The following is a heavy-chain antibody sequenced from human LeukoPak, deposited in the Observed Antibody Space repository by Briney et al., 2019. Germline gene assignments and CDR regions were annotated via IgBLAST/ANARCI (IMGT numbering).Heavy chain of an antibody. Sequence: PGGSLRLSCAASGFTVSSNYMSWVRQAPGKGLEWVSVIYSGGSTYYADSVKGRFTISRDNSKNTLYLQMNSLRAEDTAVYYCAREERSYGSGSYYPGYWGQGTLVTVSS. CDR1: GFTVSSNY. V-gene: IGHV3-53*01. CDR3: AREERSYGSGSYYPGY. D-gene: IGHD3-10*01. CDR2: IYSGGST. J-gene: IGHJ4*02.